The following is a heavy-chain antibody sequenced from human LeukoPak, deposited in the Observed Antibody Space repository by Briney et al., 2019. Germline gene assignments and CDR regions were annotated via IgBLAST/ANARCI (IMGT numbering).Heavy chain of an antibody. V-gene: IGHV1-18*04. Sequence: VASVHVSCMACVYTPTSYVISWVRQPRGRGVEWMGWISAYNGNTNYAQKLQGRVTITTDRSTSTAYTELKTLRSDDTAVYFCERVRVTLAAAGTRNWFDPWGQGTLVTVSS. J-gene: IGHJ5*02. D-gene: IGHD6-13*01. CDR2: ISAYNGNT. CDR1: VYTPTSYV. CDR3: ERVRVTLAAAGTRNWFDP.